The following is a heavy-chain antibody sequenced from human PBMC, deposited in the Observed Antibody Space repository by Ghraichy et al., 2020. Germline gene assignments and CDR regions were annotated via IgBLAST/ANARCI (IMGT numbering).Heavy chain of an antibody. CDR1: GFSFTNYG. CDR2: ISYDGAYI. D-gene: IGHD1-26*01. Sequence: GGSLRLSCAASGFSFTNYGMHWVRQAPGRGLAWVAVISYDGAYIYYADSVKGRFTISRDNSKNTLYLQMNSLRADDTAVYYCAKDRSIVGASAFDYWGQGTLVTVS. CDR3: AKDRSIVGASAFDY. V-gene: IGHV3-30*18. J-gene: IGHJ4*02.